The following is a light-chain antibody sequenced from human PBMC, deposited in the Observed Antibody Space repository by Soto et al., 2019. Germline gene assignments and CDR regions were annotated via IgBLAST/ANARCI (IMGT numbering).Light chain of an antibody. Sequence: DIQMTQSPSTLSASVGDRVTITCRASQSISSWLAWYQQKPGKAPKLLIYDASSLQSGVPSRFSGSGSGTEFTLTISSLQPDDFATYYCQQFHSYSWTFGQGTKVDNK. V-gene: IGKV1-5*01. J-gene: IGKJ1*01. CDR2: DAS. CDR1: QSISSW. CDR3: QQFHSYSWT.